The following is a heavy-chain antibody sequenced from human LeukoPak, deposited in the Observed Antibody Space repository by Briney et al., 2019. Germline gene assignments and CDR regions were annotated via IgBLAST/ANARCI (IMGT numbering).Heavy chain of an antibody. CDR2: ISSNGAYI. CDR1: GFTFSRYT. CDR3: ARGEADEYYFGY. J-gene: IGHJ4*02. Sequence: GGSLRLSCAASGFTFSRYTINWVRQAPGKGLEWVSSISSNGAYIYYADSMEGRFTISRDNAKNSLSLQMDSLRAEDTAVYYCARGEADEYYFGYWGQGTLVTVSS. V-gene: IGHV3-21*04. D-gene: IGHD6-25*01.